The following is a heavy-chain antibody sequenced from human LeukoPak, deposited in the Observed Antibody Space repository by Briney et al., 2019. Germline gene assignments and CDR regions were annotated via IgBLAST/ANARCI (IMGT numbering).Heavy chain of an antibody. Sequence: GGSLRLSCADSGFIFSNYWMSWVRQAPGKGLEWVAVISYDGSNKYYADSVKGRFTISRDNSKNTLYLQMNSLRAEDTAVYYCARDLNYYDSRLDAFDIWGQGTMVTVSS. CDR3: ARDLNYYDSRLDAFDI. CDR2: ISYDGSNK. J-gene: IGHJ3*02. CDR1: GFIFSNYW. V-gene: IGHV3-30*01. D-gene: IGHD3-22*01.